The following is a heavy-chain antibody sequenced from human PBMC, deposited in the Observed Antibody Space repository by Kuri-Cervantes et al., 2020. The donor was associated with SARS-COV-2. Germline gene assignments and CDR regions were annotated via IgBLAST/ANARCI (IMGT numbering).Heavy chain of an antibody. V-gene: IGHV4-4*02. D-gene: IGHD3-22*01. Sequence: GSLRLSCAVSGGSISSSNWWSWVRQPPGKGLEWIGEIYHSGSINYNPSLKSRVTISVDKSKNQFSLKLSSVTAADTAVYYCARWGGQPDSSGPNELWGQGTLVTVSS. CDR1: GGSISSSNW. CDR2: IYHSGSI. J-gene: IGHJ4*02. CDR3: ARWGGQPDSSGPNEL.